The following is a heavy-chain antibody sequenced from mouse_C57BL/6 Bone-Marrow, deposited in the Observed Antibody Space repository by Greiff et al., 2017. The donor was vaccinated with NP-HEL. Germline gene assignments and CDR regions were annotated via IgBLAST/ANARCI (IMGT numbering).Heavy chain of an antibody. J-gene: IGHJ2*01. Sequence: QVQLQQSGAELARPGASVKLSCKASGYTFTSYGIRWVKQRPVQGLEWIGEIDPTSRNTYYNDKFKGKATLTAAKSSSTAYMELRSLTSEDSAVYFCTRKLGDFAYWCQGTTLTVSS. CDR2: IDPTSRNT. CDR1: GYTFTSYG. CDR3: TRKLGDFAY. V-gene: IGHV1-81*01. D-gene: IGHD4-1*01.